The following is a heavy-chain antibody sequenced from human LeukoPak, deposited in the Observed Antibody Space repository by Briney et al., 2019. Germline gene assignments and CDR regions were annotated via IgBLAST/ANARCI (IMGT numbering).Heavy chain of an antibody. CDR3: ATGGDEEGSPQIYYFDY. J-gene: IGHJ4*02. CDR1: GYTLTELS. Sequence: ASVKVSCKVSGYTLTELSMHWVRQAPGKGLEWMGGFDPGDGETIYAQKFQGRVTMTEDTSTDTAYMELSSLRSEDTAVYYCATGGDEEGSPQIYYFDYWGPGTLVTVSS. D-gene: IGHD3-10*01. V-gene: IGHV1-24*01. CDR2: FDPGDGET.